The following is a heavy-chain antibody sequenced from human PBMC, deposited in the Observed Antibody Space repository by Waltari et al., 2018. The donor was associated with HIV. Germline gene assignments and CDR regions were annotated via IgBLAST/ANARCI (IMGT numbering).Heavy chain of an antibody. V-gene: IGHV3-48*02. CDR3: ARGTTVTTFSAYFGY. CDR1: GFTFSSYS. CDR2: ISITSSTI. D-gene: IGHD4-17*01. Sequence: EVQLVESGGGLVQPGGSLRISCAASGFTFSSYSMNWVRQAPGKGLEWVSYISITSSTIFYADSVKGRFTISRDNAKNSLYLQMNSLRDEDTAVYYCARGTTVTTFSAYFGYWGQGTLVTVSS. J-gene: IGHJ4*02.